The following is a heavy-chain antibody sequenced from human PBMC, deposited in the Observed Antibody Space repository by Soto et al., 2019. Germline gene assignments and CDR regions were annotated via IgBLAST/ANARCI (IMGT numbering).Heavy chain of an antibody. Sequence: ASVKVSCKASGGTFSSYAISWVRQAPGQGLEWMGGIIPIFGTANYAQKFQGRVTITADESASTAYMELSSLRSEDTAVYYCARDPGRDGYNTSDYWGQGTLVTVSS. CDR3: ARDPGRDGYNTSDY. D-gene: IGHD5-12*01. CDR2: IIPIFGTA. CDR1: GGTFSSYA. V-gene: IGHV1-69*13. J-gene: IGHJ4*02.